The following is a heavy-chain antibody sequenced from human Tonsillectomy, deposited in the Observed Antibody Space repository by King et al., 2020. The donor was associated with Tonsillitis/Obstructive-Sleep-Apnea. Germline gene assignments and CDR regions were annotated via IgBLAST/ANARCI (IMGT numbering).Heavy chain of an antibody. CDR1: GYSFTDYW. J-gene: IGHJ5*02. CDR2: IYPGDSDT. Sequence: QLVQSGTEVKKPGESLKISCKGSGYSFTDYWIGWVRQMPGKGLEWMGIIYPGDSDTRYSPSFQGQVTISADKSISTAYLQWSSLKASDTAIYYCARHRSGQVVTGWFDPRGQGTLVTVSS. V-gene: IGHV5-51*01. D-gene: IGHD3-3*01. CDR3: ARHRSGQVVTGWFDP.